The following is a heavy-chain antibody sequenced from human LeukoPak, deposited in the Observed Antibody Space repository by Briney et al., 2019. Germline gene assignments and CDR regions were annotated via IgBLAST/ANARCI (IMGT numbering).Heavy chain of an antibody. D-gene: IGHD3-22*01. J-gene: IGHJ1*01. Sequence: GGSLRLSCTVSGFTVSSNSMSWVRQAPGKGLEWVSAISGSGGSTYYADSVKGRFTISRDNSKDTLYLQMNSLRAEDTAVYYCAKGAYDSSGYYSAEYFQHWGQGTLVTVSS. CDR3: AKGAYDSSGYYSAEYFQH. V-gene: IGHV3-23*01. CDR2: ISGSGGST. CDR1: GFTVSSNS.